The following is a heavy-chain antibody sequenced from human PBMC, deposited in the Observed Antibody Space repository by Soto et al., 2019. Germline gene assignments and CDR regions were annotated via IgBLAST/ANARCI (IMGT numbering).Heavy chain of an antibody. J-gene: IGHJ4*02. D-gene: IGHD6-13*01. CDR1: GFFFTSYA. CDR2: ISGSGGAT. V-gene: IGHV3-23*01. Sequence: GGSLRLSCAASGFFFTSYAMNWVRQAPGKGLEWVSGISGSGGATSYAASVKGRFTISRDNSKNTLYLQMNSLRADDTDVYYCAKDAITVSRSYNYFDYWGQGTLVTVSS. CDR3: AKDAITVSRSYNYFDY.